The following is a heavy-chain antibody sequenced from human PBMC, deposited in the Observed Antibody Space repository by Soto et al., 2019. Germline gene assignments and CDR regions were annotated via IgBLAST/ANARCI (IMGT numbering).Heavy chain of an antibody. V-gene: IGHV3-74*01. CDR2: MNSDGSRA. J-gene: IGHJ6*02. Sequence: PGGSLRLSCKASGFTFSSYWMHWVRQAPGKGLVWVSRMNSDGSRADYADSVKGRFTISRDNARNTLYLQMNSLRADDTAVYYCVRDGYPAWVYGVDVWGQGTTVTVSS. CDR3: VRDGYPAWVYGVDV. D-gene: IGHD1-1*01. CDR1: GFTFSSYW.